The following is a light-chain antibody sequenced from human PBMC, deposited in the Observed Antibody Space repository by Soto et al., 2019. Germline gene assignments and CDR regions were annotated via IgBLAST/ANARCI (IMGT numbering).Light chain of an antibody. CDR3: SSYSTIDTYV. CDR2: DVS. V-gene: IGLV2-14*01. Sequence: QSALTQPASVSGSPGQSITISCTGTSSDVGSYNFVSWYQQYPGKAPKLMIYDVSNRPSGVSNRFSGSKSGNTASLTISGLQADYEADYYCSSYSTIDTYVFGTGTKLTVL. CDR1: SSDVGSYNF. J-gene: IGLJ1*01.